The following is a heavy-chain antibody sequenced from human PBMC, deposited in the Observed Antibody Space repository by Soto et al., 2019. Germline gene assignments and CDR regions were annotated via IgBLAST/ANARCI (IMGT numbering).Heavy chain of an antibody. CDR2: INAGNGNT. CDR1: GYTFTSYA. J-gene: IGHJ4*02. CDR3: ARWSSSSSCFDY. V-gene: IGHV1-3*01. D-gene: IGHD6-13*01. Sequence: ASVKVSCKASGYTFTSYAMHWVRQAPGQRLEWMGWINAGNGNTKYSQKFQGRVTMTRDTSTSTAYMELRSLRSDYTAVYYCARWSSSSSCFDYWGRGTLVTVSS.